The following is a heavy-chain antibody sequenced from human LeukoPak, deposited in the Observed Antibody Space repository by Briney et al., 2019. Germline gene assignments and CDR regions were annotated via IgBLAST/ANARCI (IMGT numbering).Heavy chain of an antibody. Sequence: GGSLRLSCAATGFTFRSYGMHWVRQAPGKGLEWVAVVSYDGNTKYYADSVKGRITISRDNSKNTLYLQMNSLRAEDTAVYYCAKPARDSSSWYYYGMDVWGQGTTVTVSS. CDR3: AKPARDSSSWYYYGMDV. CDR2: VSYDGNTK. J-gene: IGHJ6*02. D-gene: IGHD6-13*01. CDR1: GFTFRSYG. V-gene: IGHV3-30*18.